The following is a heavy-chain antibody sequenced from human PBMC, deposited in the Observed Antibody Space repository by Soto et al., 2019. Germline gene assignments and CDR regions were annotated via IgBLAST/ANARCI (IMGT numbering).Heavy chain of an antibody. CDR2: VIPIFGTP. J-gene: IGHJ6*02. CDR1: GGTFSTYA. CDR3: TRSQGGSSSLDIYYYYYYGMDV. Sequence: QVQLVQSGAEVKKPGYSVKVSCKAPGGTFSTYAISWVRQAPGQGLEWMGGVIPIFGTPKYAQKFQGRVTITADESTSTGYMELRRLRSEDTAVYSCTRSQGGSSSLDIYYYYYYGMDVWGQGTTVTVSS. D-gene: IGHD2-15*01. V-gene: IGHV1-69*01.